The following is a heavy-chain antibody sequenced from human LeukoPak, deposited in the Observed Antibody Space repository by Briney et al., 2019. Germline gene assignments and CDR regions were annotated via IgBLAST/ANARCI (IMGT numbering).Heavy chain of an antibody. CDR1: GYRFSNYW. CDR3: ARQEYCSGGSCYTWFDP. CDR2: IYPGDSDI. J-gene: IGHJ5*02. D-gene: IGHD2-15*01. Sequence: LGESLKISCKGSGYRFSNYWIGWVRHMPGKGLEWMGMIYPGDSDIRYSPSFQGQVTISADKSISTAYLQWSSLKASDTAMYYCARQEYCSGGSCYTWFDPWGQGTLVTVSS. V-gene: IGHV5-51*01.